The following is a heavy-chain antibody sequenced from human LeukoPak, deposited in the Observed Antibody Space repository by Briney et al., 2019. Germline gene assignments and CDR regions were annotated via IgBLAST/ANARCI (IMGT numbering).Heavy chain of an antibody. Sequence: SVKVSCKASGGTFSSYAISWVRQAPGQGLEWMGRIIPIFGTANYAQKFQGRVTITTDESTSTAYTELSSLRSEDTAVYYCARDERDGYNWDYWGQGTLVTVSS. V-gene: IGHV1-69*05. J-gene: IGHJ4*02. CDR2: IIPIFGTA. D-gene: IGHD5-24*01. CDR3: ARDERDGYNWDY. CDR1: GGTFSSYA.